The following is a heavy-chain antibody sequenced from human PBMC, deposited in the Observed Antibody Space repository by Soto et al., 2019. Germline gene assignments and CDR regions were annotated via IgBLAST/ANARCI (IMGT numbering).Heavy chain of an antibody. V-gene: IGHV3-33*01. J-gene: IGHJ4*02. D-gene: IGHD4-17*01. Sequence: QVQLVESGGGVVQPGRSLRLSCAASGFTFSSYGMHWVRQAPGKGLEWVAVIWYDGSNKYYADSVKGRFTISRYNSKNTLYLQRNCLRAEDTAVYYCARTGLRYVLYYFDYWGQGTLVTVSS. CDR2: IWYDGSNK. CDR3: ARTGLRYVLYYFDY. CDR1: GFTFSSYG.